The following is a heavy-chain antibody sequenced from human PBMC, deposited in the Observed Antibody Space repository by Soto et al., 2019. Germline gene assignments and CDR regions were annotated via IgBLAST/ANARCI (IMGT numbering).Heavy chain of an antibody. D-gene: IGHD6-19*01. J-gene: IGHJ4*02. Sequence: QVQLVESGGGVVQPGRSLRLSCAASGFTFSSYGMHLVRQAPGKGLEWVAVISYDGSNKYYADSVKGRFTISRDNSKNTLYLQMNSLRAEDTAVYYCANIAVAGNQFDYWGQGTLVTVSS. CDR3: ANIAVAGNQFDY. CDR2: ISYDGSNK. CDR1: GFTFSSYG. V-gene: IGHV3-30*18.